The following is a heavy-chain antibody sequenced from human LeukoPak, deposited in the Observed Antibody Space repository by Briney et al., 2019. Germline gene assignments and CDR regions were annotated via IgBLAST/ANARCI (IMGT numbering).Heavy chain of an antibody. CDR1: GFTFRRYW. CDR2: IKSDGKT. D-gene: IGHD3-22*01. V-gene: IGHV3-74*01. Sequence: GGSLRLSCEASGFTFRRYWMHWVRQAPGKGLVWVSRIKSDGKTNYADSVKGRFTISRDNAKNTVSLQMDSLSAEDTGVYYCARAPSEVGGYYPEYFRHWGQGTLVTVSS. CDR3: ARAPSEVGGYYPEYFRH. J-gene: IGHJ1*01.